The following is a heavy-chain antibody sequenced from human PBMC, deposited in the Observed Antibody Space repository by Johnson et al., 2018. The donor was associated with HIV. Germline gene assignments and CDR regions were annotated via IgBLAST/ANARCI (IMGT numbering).Heavy chain of an antibody. Sequence: QVQLVESGGGLVQPGGSLRLSCAASGFTFSSYGMHWVRQAPGKGLEWVAFIRYDGSNKYYADSVKGRFTISRDSSKNTLYLQMNSLRAEDTAVYYCAREGKDAFDIWGQGTMVTVSS. D-gene: IGHD3-10*01. CDR1: GFTFSSYG. CDR3: AREGKDAFDI. V-gene: IGHV3-30*02. CDR2: IRYDGSNK. J-gene: IGHJ3*02.